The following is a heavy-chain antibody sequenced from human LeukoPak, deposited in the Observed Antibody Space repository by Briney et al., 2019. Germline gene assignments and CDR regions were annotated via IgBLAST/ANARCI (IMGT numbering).Heavy chain of an antibody. CDR3: ANLYYYDSSGYDAFDI. CDR1: GFTFSSYW. J-gene: IGHJ3*02. V-gene: IGHV3-7*01. D-gene: IGHD3-22*01. CDR2: IKQDGSEK. Sequence: GGSLRLSCAASGFTFSSYWMSWVRQAPGKGLEWVANIKQDGSEKYYVDSVKGRFTISRDNAKNSPYLQMNSLRAEDTAVYYCANLYYYDSSGYDAFDIWGQGTMVTVSS.